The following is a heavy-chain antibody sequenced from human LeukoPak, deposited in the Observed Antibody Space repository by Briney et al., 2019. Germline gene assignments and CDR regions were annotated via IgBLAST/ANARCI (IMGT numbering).Heavy chain of an antibody. J-gene: IGHJ6*02. V-gene: IGHV2-70*01. Sequence: SGPALVKPTQTLTLTCTFSGFSLSTSGMCVSWIRQPPGKALEWLALIDWDDDKYYSTSLKTRLTISKDTSKNQVVLTMTNMDPVDTATYYCARTLDEAPHYYYYYGMDVWGQGTTVTVSS. D-gene: IGHD1-1*01. CDR1: GFSLSTSGMC. CDR2: IDWDDDK. CDR3: ARTLDEAPHYYYYYGMDV.